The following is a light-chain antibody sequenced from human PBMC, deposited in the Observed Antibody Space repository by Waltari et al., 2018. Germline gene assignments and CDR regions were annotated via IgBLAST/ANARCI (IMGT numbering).Light chain of an antibody. CDR2: DTS. J-gene: IGKJ4*01. CDR3: QQRRNWPLT. CDR1: QSVNWY. Sequence: EIVLTQSPATLSLSPGERATLSCRASQSVNWYLAWYQQRPGQAPRLLIYDTSHRATGIPARFSGSGSETDFTLTISSLEPDDSAVYYCQQRRNWPLTFGGGTKVEIK. V-gene: IGKV3-11*01.